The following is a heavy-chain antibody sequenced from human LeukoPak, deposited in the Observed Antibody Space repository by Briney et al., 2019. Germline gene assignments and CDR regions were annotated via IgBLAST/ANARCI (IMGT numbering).Heavy chain of an antibody. J-gene: IGHJ4*02. V-gene: IGHV3-23*01. CDR3: AKNYGTSRPFYDY. Sequence: GGSLRLSCAASGFTFSNYAMTWVRQAPGKGLQWVSAISGDAIYTYYLDSVKGRFTTSRNNSKNTLFLQMNSLRADDTAVYYCAKNYGTSRPFYDYWGQGIVVTVAS. CDR1: GFTFSNYA. D-gene: IGHD4-17*01. CDR2: ISGDAIYT.